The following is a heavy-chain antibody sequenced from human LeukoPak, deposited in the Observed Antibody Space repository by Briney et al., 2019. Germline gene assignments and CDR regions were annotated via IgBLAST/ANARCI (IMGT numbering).Heavy chain of an antibody. J-gene: IGHJ1*01. V-gene: IGHV4-34*01. D-gene: IGHD3-22*01. CDR2: INHSGST. CDR1: GGSFSDYY. Sequence: SETLSLTCGVYGGSFSDYYWSWIRQPPGKGLEWIGEINHSGSTNYNPSLKSRVTISVDTSKNQFSLKLRSVTAADTAVYYCARVVQSTDSSGFYLPEYFQHWGQGTLVTVSS. CDR3: ARVVQSTDSSGFYLPEYFQH.